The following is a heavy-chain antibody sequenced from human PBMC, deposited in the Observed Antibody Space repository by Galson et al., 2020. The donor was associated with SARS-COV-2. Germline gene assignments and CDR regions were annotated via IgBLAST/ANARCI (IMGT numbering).Heavy chain of an antibody. V-gene: IGHV2-26*01. J-gene: IGHJ5*02. Sequence: SGPTLVKPTETLTLTCTVSGFSLSDEKRGVSWIRQPPGKALEWLAHFFSNDEKSYSTSLKGRLTISKDTSNSQVVLTMTNMDPVDTGTYYCVNIADYGSGSHYRWFDPWGQGTLVTVSS. CDR2: FFSNDEK. CDR1: GFSLSDEKRG. CDR3: VNIADYGSGSHYRWFDP. D-gene: IGHD3-10*01.